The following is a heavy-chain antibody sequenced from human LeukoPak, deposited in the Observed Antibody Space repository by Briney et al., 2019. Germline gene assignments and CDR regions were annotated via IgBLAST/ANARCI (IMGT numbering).Heavy chain of an antibody. V-gene: IGHV4-59*01. CDR3: ARGGVGGSSWYDGGGTVEWFDP. CDR1: GGSISSYY. J-gene: IGHJ5*02. D-gene: IGHD6-13*01. CDR2: IYYSGST. Sequence: SETLSLTCTVSGGSISSYYWSWIRQPPGKGLEWIGYIYYSGSTNYNPSLKSRVTISVDTSKNQFSLKLSSVAAADTTVYYCARGGVGGSSWYDGGGTVEWFDPWGQGTLVTVSS.